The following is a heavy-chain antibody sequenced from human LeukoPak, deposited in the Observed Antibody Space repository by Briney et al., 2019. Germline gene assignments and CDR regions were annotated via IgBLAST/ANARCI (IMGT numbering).Heavy chain of an antibody. V-gene: IGHV3-30-3*01. CDR1: GFTFSSYA. Sequence: GGSLRLSCAASGFTFSSYAMHWVRQAPGKGLEWVAVISYDGSNKYYADSVEGRFTISRDNFKNTLYLQMNSLRAEDMAVYYCAKDRFSYASGWPFDCWGQGTLVTVSP. D-gene: IGHD6-19*01. CDR2: ISYDGSNK. CDR3: AKDRFSYASGWPFDC. J-gene: IGHJ4*02.